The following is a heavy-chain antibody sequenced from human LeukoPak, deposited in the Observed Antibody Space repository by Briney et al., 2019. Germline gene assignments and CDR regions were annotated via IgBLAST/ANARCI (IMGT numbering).Heavy chain of an antibody. CDR2: ISGSGGST. D-gene: IGHD5-18*01. Sequence: GGTLRLSCAASGFTFSSYGMSWVRQAPGKGLEWVSAISGSGGSTYYADSVKGRFTISRDNSKNTLYLQMNSLRAEDTAVYYCAKQGYSYGYPYQDFDYWGQGTLVTVSS. CDR1: GFTFSSYG. V-gene: IGHV3-23*01. J-gene: IGHJ4*02. CDR3: AKQGYSYGYPYQDFDY.